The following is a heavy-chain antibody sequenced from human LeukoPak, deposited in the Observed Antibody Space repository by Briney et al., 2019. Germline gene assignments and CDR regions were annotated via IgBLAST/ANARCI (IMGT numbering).Heavy chain of an antibody. CDR2: IYSGGST. D-gene: IGHD5-18*01. CDR3: AREGMEGYSYGYD. V-gene: IGHV3-53*01. CDR1: GFTVSSNY. J-gene: IGHJ4*02. Sequence: GGSPRLSCAASGFTVSSNYMSWVRQAPGKGLEWVSVIYSGGSTYYADSVKGRFTISRDNSKNTLYLQMNSLRAEDTAVYYCAREGMEGYSYGYDWGQGTLVTVSS.